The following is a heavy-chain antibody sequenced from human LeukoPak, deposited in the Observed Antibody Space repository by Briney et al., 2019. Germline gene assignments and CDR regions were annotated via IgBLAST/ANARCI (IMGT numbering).Heavy chain of an antibody. J-gene: IGHJ6*02. V-gene: IGHV4-39*07. CDR3: ARVSYYYGMDV. CDR2: INHSGST. Sequence: SETLSLTCTVSGGSISSSSYYWSWIRQPPGKGLEWIGEINHSGSTNYNPSLKSRVTISVDTSKNQFSLKLSSVTAADTAVYYCARVSYYYGMDVWGQGTTVTVSS. CDR1: GGSISSSSYY.